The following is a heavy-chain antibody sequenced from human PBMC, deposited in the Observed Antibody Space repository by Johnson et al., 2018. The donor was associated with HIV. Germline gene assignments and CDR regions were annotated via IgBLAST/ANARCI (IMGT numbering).Heavy chain of an antibody. CDR2: ISCGGSNK. Sequence: QVQLVESGGGVVQPGRSLRLSCAASGFTFSSYGMHWVRQAPGKGLEWVAVISCGGSNKYYADSMRGRFTISRDNSKNTLYLQMNSLRAEDTAVYYCAKDREPASYDAFDIWGQVTMVTVSS. D-gene: IGHD1-26*01. CDR3: AKDREPASYDAFDI. J-gene: IGHJ3*02. CDR1: GFTFSSYG. V-gene: IGHV3-30*18.